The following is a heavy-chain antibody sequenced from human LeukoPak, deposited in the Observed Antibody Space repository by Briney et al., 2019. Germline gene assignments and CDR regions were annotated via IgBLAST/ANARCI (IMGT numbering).Heavy chain of an antibody. V-gene: IGHV3-53*01. CDR3: AKESRDGYGPPYFDY. J-gene: IGHJ4*02. Sequence: GGSLRLSCAASGFTVSSNYMSWVRQAPGKGLEWVSVIYSDGSTYYADSVKGRFTISRDNSKNTLYLQMNSLRAEDTAVYYCAKESRDGYGPPYFDYWGQGTLVTVSS. CDR1: GFTVSSNY. D-gene: IGHD5-24*01. CDR2: IYSDGST.